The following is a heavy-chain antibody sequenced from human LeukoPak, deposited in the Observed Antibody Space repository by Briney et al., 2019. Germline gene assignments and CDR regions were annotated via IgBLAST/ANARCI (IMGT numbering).Heavy chain of an antibody. CDR2: ISGSGGST. V-gene: IGHV3-23*01. Sequence: PGGSLRLSCAASGFTFSSSAMSWVRQAPGEGLEWVSAISGSGGSTYYADSVKGRFTISRDNSKNTLYLQMNSLRAEDTAVYYCSKDCLGACWYFDLWGRGTLVTVSS. D-gene: IGHD3-16*01. CDR1: GFTFSSSA. CDR3: SKDCLGACWYFDL. J-gene: IGHJ2*01.